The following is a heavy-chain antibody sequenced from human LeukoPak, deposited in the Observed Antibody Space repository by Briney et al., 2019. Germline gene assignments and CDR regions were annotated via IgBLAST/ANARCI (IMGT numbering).Heavy chain of an antibody. V-gene: IGHV4-30-2*01. CDR2: IYHSGST. CDR3: ARWVTTEYYFDY. Sequence: PSETLSLTCAVSGGSISSSGYSWSWIRQPPGKGLEWIGYIYHSGSTYYNPSLKSRVTISVDRSKNQFSLKLSSVTAADTAVYYCARWVTTEYYFDYWGQGTLVTVSS. CDR1: GGSISSSGYS. D-gene: IGHD4-17*01. J-gene: IGHJ4*02.